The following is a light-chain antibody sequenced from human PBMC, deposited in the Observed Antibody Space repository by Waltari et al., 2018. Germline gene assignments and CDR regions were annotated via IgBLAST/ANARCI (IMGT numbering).Light chain of an antibody. CDR2: QDS. V-gene: IGLV3-27*01. CDR1: MLPKKY. Sequence: SSELTQPSSVSVSPGQTARITCSGDMLPKKYTRWFQQKPGQAPVLVLYQDSARPSGIPARFSGPSSPTTATLTISGAQVGDEADYYCYSTTATNLGVFGPGTRVTV. CDR3: YSTTATNLGV. J-gene: IGLJ1*01.